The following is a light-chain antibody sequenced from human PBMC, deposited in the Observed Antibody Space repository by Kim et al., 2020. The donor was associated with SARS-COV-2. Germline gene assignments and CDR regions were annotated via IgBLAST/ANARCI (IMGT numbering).Light chain of an antibody. Sequence: EIVLTQSPGTLSLSPGERATLSCRASQIISGNYLAWYQQKPGQTPRLLIYDSSTRATDIPDRFSGSGSGTDFTLTINRLEPEDFAVYYCQKYGGASWPYGQGTKVDIK. CDR1: QIISGNY. J-gene: IGKJ1*01. V-gene: IGKV3-20*01. CDR3: QKYGGASWP. CDR2: DSS.